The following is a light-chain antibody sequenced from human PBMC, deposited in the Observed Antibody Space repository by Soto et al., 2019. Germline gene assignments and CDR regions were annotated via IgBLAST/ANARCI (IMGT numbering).Light chain of an antibody. CDR3: QHYGGSPLT. CDR1: QSVSSSQ. J-gene: IGKJ5*01. Sequence: EIGLRQSPGTLYLNPGEGATLSCRAGQSVSSSQLAWYQQKRGQAPRLLVYGASSRATGIPDRFSGSGSGTVFTLTISRLEPEDFAVYYCQHYGGSPLTFGQGTRLEI. CDR2: GAS. V-gene: IGKV3-20*01.